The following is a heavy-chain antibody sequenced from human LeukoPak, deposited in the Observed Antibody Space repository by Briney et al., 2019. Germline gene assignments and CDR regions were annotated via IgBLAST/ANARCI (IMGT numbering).Heavy chain of an antibody. CDR1: GYTFTSYD. V-gene: IGHV1-8*01. Sequence: GASVKVSCKASGYTFTSYDINWVRQATGQGLEWMGWMNPNSGNTGYAQKFQGRVTMTRNTSISTAYMELSSLRAEDTAVYYCAKDFTFGSGWYLEFDYWGQGTLVTVSS. CDR2: MNPNSGNT. CDR3: AKDFTFGSGWYLEFDY. J-gene: IGHJ4*02. D-gene: IGHD6-19*01.